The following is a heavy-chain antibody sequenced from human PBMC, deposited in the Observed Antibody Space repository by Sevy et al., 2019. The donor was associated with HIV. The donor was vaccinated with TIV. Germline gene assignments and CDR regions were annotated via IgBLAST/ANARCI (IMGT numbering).Heavy chain of an antibody. V-gene: IGHV3-33*01. Sequence: GGSLRLSCAASGFTFSSYGMHWVRQAPGKGLEWVAVIWYDGSNKYYADSVKGRFTISRDNSKNTLYRQMNSLRAEDTAVYYCARDEAPMAQGDYYYYYGMDVWGQGTTVTVSS. CDR1: GFTFSSYG. D-gene: IGHD3-10*01. CDR2: IWYDGSNK. J-gene: IGHJ6*02. CDR3: ARDEAPMAQGDYYYYYGMDV.